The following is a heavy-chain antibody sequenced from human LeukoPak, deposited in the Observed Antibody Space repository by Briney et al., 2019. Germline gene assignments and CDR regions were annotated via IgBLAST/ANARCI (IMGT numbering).Heavy chain of an antibody. CDR3: ARGSTSDWPLDH. D-gene: IGHD2-2*01. CDR1: GYTFSDYA. Sequence: ASVKVSCKASGYTFSDYAMHWVRQAPGQRFEWIGWIDAGNGDTRYSQKFQGRVTITRDTSASTAYIELRSLRSEDTAVYYCARGSTSDWPLDHWGQETLVTISS. J-gene: IGHJ4*02. V-gene: IGHV1-3*01. CDR2: IDAGNGDT.